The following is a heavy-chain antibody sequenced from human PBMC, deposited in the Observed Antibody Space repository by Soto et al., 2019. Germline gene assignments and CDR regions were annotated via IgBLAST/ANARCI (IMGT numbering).Heavy chain of an antibody. Sequence: SVKVSCKASGGTFSSYAISWVRQAPGQGLEWMGGIIPIFGTANYAQKFQGRVTITADESTSTAYMELSSLRSEDTAVYYCARVGDFCFHGHSYNWFDPWGHGTLVTVSS. CDR1: GGTFSSYA. D-gene: IGHD3-3*01. CDR2: IIPIFGTA. J-gene: IGHJ5*02. CDR3: ARVGDFCFHGHSYNWFDP. V-gene: IGHV1-69*13.